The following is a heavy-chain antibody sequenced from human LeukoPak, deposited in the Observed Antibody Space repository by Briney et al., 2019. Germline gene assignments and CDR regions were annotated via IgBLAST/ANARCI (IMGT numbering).Heavy chain of an antibody. D-gene: IGHD6-19*01. CDR3: AKTTAGYSSGRYPGWPIDY. CDR1: GFTFRSCA. Sequence: GGSLRLSCAASGFTFRSCAIYWVRQAPGKGLEWVSGISGSGGDTYFADSVKGRSTISRDNSKNTVFLQMDSLRAEDTAVYYCAKTTAGYSSGRYPGWPIDYWGQGTLATVSS. J-gene: IGHJ4*02. CDR2: ISGSGGDT. V-gene: IGHV3-23*01.